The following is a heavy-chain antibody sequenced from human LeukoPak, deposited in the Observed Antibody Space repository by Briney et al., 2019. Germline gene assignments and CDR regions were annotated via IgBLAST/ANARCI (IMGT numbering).Heavy chain of an antibody. Sequence: GGSLGLSCAASGFTFSSYEMNWVRQAPGKGLEWVSIISSGSSAIFSADALKGRFTISRDDAKNLLYLDMNSLRAEDTAVYYCARGHTAVTRHFDFWGQGTLVTVSS. CDR3: ARGHTAVTRHFDF. V-gene: IGHV3-21*01. CDR1: GFTFSSYE. D-gene: IGHD4-17*01. J-gene: IGHJ4*02. CDR2: ISSGSSAI.